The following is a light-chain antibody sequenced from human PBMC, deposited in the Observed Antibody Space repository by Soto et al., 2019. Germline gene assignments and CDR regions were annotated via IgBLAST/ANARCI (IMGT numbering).Light chain of an antibody. Sequence: EIVLTQSPAIQSLSPGERAALSCRASRTVSPFLAWYQQKPGQAPRLLIYDASNRATGIPARFSGSGSGTDFTLTISSLGPEDFGIYYCQQRSHWPPITFGQGTRLEI. CDR2: DAS. CDR3: QQRSHWPPIT. V-gene: IGKV3-11*01. CDR1: RTVSPF. J-gene: IGKJ5*01.